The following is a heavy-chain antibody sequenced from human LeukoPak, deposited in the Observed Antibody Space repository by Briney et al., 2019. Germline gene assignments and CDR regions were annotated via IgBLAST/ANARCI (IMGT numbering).Heavy chain of an antibody. CDR3: ARHSNRGGKSYYYYYYMDV. Sequence: ASVKVSCKASGYTFTSYYMHWVRQAPGQGLEWMGIINPSGGSTSYAQKFQGRVTMTRDMSTSTVYMELSSLRSEDTAVYYCARHSNRGGKSYYYYYYMDVWGKGTTVTVSS. CDR2: INPSGGST. V-gene: IGHV1-46*01. D-gene: IGHD3-10*01. CDR1: GYTFTSYY. J-gene: IGHJ6*03.